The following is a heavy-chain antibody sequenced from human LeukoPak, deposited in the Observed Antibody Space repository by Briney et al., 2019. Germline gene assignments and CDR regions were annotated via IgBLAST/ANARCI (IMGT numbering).Heavy chain of an antibody. CDR1: GYSFTSYW. J-gene: IGHJ4*02. CDR3: ASGGVGATTAYFDY. CDR2: IYSGDSDT. D-gene: IGHD1-26*01. Sequence: GESLKIPFKGSGYSFTSYWIGRVRQMPGKGLEGMGIIYSGDSDTRYSPSFQGQVTLSADKSISIAYLPRSNLKASDTAMYYCASGGVGATTAYFDYWGQGTLVTVSS. V-gene: IGHV5-51*01.